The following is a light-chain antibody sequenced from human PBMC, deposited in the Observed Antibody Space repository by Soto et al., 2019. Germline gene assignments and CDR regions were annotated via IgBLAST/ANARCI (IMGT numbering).Light chain of an antibody. CDR1: QRISTY. CDR2: AAS. Sequence: DLQMTQSPSSLSASVGDRVTITCRASQRISTYLNWYQQKPGNAPKLLIYAASNLQSGVPSRFSASGSGTDFTLTISSLQPEDFATYYCQQSYNTPPFTFGPGTKVEIK. J-gene: IGKJ3*01. CDR3: QQSYNTPPFT. V-gene: IGKV1-39*01.